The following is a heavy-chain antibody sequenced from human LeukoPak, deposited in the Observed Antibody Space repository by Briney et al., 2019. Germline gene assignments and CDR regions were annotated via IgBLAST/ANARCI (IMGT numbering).Heavy chain of an antibody. CDR2: IKQDGSEK. Sequence: GGSLRLSCAASGFTFSSYWMSWVRQAPGKGLEWVANIKQDGSEKYYVDSVKGRFTISRDNAKNSLYLQMNSLRAEDTAVYYCARAVRYFDYLLGPPDYWGQGTLVTVSS. J-gene: IGHJ4*02. CDR1: GFTFSSYW. V-gene: IGHV3-7*04. CDR3: ARAVRYFDYLLGPPDY. D-gene: IGHD3-9*01.